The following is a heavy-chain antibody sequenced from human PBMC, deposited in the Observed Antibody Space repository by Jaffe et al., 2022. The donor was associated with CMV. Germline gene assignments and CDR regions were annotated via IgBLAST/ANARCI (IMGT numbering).Heavy chain of an antibody. Sequence: QVQLVQSGAEVKKPGASVKVSCKASGYTFTSYYMHWVRQAPGQGLEWMGIINPSGGSTSYAQKFQGRVTMTRDTSTSTVYMELSSLRSEDTAVYYCARSGGMIVVPYYYYGMDVWGQGTTVTVSS. D-gene: IGHD3-22*01. CDR2: INPSGGST. CDR1: GYTFTSYY. CDR3: ARSGGMIVVPYYYYGMDV. J-gene: IGHJ6*02. V-gene: IGHV1-46*01.